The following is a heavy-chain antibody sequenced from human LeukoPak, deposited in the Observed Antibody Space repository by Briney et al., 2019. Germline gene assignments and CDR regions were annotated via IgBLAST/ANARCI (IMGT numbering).Heavy chain of an antibody. CDR3: ARAPSDFYSGSFDY. CDR1: GYTFTGYY. D-gene: IGHD1-26*01. CDR2: INPNSGGT. V-gene: IGHV1-2*02. Sequence: GVSVKVSCKASGYTFTGYYMHWVRQAPGQGLEWMGWINPNSGGTNYAQKFQGRVTMTRDTSISTAYMELSRLRSDDTAVYYCARAPSDFYSGSFDYWGQGTLVTVSS. J-gene: IGHJ4*02.